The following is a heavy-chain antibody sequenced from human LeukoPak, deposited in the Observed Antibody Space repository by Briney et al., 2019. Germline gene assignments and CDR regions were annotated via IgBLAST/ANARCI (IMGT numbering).Heavy chain of an antibody. Sequence: GSSVKVSCKASGGTFSSYAISWVRQAPGHGLEWMGGIIPIFGAANYAQKFQGRVSITADKSTSTAYMELRSLRSEDTAVYYCARGDLSYYDSSGLFDYWGQGTLVTVSS. CDR2: IIPIFGAA. CDR1: GGTFSSYA. V-gene: IGHV1-69*06. D-gene: IGHD3-22*01. CDR3: ARGDLSYYDSSGLFDY. J-gene: IGHJ4*02.